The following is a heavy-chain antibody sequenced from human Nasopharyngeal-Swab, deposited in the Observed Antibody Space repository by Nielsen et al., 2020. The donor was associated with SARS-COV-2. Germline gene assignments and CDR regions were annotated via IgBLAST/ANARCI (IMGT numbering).Heavy chain of an antibody. CDR2: IYPGDSET. V-gene: IGHV5-51*01. Sequence: GESLKISCKGSGSSFTSYWIGWVRQMPGRGLEWMGIIYPGDSETRYSPSFQGQVLISADKSITTAYLQWSSLKASDTAMYYCARLGFSRGWYNWFDPWGQGTLVTVSS. J-gene: IGHJ5*02. CDR3: ARLGFSRGWYNWFDP. CDR1: GSSFTSYW. D-gene: IGHD6-19*01.